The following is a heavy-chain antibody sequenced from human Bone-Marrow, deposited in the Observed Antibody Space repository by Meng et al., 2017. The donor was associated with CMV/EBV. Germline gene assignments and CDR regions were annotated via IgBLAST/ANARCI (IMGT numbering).Heavy chain of an antibody. CDR1: GGTFSSYA. CDR3: ARRDLTTGKYGMDV. Sequence: SVKVSCKASGGTFSSYAISWVRQAPGQGLEWMGGIIPIFGTANYAQKFQGRVTITTDESTSTAYMELSRLRSDDTAVYYCARRDLTTGKYGMDVWGQGTTVTVSS. D-gene: IGHD1-14*01. CDR2: IIPIFGTA. V-gene: IGHV1-69*05. J-gene: IGHJ6*02.